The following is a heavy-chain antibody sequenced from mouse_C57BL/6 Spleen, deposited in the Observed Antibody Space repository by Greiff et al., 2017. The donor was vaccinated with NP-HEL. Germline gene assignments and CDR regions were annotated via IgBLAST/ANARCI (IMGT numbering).Heavy chain of an antibody. CDR1: GYAFSSSW. J-gene: IGHJ3*01. D-gene: IGHD3-2*02. Sequence: VKLMESGPELVKPGASVKISCKASGYAFSSSWMNWVKQRPGKGLEWIGRIYPGDGATNYNGKFKGKATLTADKSSSTAYMQLSSLTSEDSAVYFCAAPAQATWGFAYWGQGTLVTVSA. CDR3: AAPAQATWGFAY. CDR2: IYPGDGAT. V-gene: IGHV1-82*01.